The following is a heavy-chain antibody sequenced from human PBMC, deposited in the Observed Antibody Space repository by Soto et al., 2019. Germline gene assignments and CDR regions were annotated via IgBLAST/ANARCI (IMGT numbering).Heavy chain of an antibody. D-gene: IGHD3-3*01. J-gene: IGHJ4*02. Sequence: EVQLVESGGGLVKPGGSLRLSCAASGFTFSNAWMSWVRQAPGKGLEWVGRIKSKTDGGTTDYAAPVKGRFTISRDDSKNTLYLQMNSLKTEDTAVYYCTTDFWSGYYKGEDYWGQGTLVTVSS. V-gene: IGHV3-15*01. CDR3: TTDFWSGYYKGEDY. CDR2: IKSKTDGGTT. CDR1: GFTFSNAW.